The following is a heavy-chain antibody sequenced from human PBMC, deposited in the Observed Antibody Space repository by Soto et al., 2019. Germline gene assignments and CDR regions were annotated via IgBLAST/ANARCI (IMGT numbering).Heavy chain of an antibody. Sequence: PGGSLRLSCAASGFTFNSYAMSWVRQAPGKGLEWVSAISGSGGSTYYADSVKGRFTISRDNSKNTLYLQMNSLRAEDTAVYYCAKGTTGGQWLVQFRKSYGMDVWGQGTTVTVSS. V-gene: IGHV3-23*01. CDR2: ISGSGGST. CDR1: GFTFNSYA. J-gene: IGHJ6*02. D-gene: IGHD6-19*01. CDR3: AKGTTGGQWLVQFRKSYGMDV.